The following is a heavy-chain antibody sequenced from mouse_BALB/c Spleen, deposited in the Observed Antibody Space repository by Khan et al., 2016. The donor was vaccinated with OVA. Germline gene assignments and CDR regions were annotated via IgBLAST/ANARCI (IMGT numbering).Heavy chain of an antibody. J-gene: IGHJ4*01. Sequence: QMRLKESGPGLVAPSQSLSITCTVSGFSLTDYAVSWIRQPPGKGLEWLGVIWVSGSKYYNSVLKPRLSISKDNSKSQVFLKMNSLQTDDTAMYFCARDPPYYSMDYWGQGTSVTVSS. CDR3: ARDPPYYSMDY. CDR2: IWVSGSK. CDR1: GFSLTDYA. V-gene: IGHV2-6-5*01.